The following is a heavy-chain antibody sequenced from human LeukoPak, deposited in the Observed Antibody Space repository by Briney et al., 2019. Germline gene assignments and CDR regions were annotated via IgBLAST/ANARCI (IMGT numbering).Heavy chain of an antibody. CDR2: IKQDGSDK. CDR1: GFTFSSYW. Sequence: PGGSLRLSCAASGFTFSSYWMSWVRQAPGKGLEWVANIKQDGSDKYYVDSVKGRFTISRDNAKNSLYLQMNSLRAEYTAVYYCTSVGSWYCNDYWGQGTLVTVSS. D-gene: IGHD6-13*01. V-gene: IGHV3-7*01. CDR3: TSVGSWYCNDY. J-gene: IGHJ4*02.